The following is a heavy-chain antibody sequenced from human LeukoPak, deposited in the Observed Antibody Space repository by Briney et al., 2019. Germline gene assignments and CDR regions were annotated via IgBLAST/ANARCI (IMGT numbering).Heavy chain of an antibody. Sequence: ASVTVSCEASGYTFTDYYMHWVRQAPGQGLEWMGWINPNSGGTNYAQKFQDRVTITRDTSISTAYMELSRLRSDDTAVYYCARVESWEHSGSSQDAFDIWGQGAMVTVSS. V-gene: IGHV1-2*02. CDR3: ARVESWEHSGSSQDAFDI. D-gene: IGHD1-26*01. J-gene: IGHJ3*02. CDR1: GYTFTDYY. CDR2: INPNSGGT.